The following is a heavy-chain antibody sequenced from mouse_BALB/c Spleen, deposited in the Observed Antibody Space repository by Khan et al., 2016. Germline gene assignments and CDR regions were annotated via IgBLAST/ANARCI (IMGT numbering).Heavy chain of an antibody. D-gene: IGHD2-4*01. Sequence: QVQLKQSGPEVVRPGVSVKISCKGSGYTFTDYAMHWVKQSHAKSLEWIGVISTYNGNTNYNQKFKGKATMTVDKSYSTAYMELARLTSEDYAIYYCAREGGLGRGVYAMDYWGQGTSVTVSS. CDR3: AREGGLGRGVYAMDY. CDR2: ISTYNGNT. V-gene: IGHV1S137*01. CDR1: GYTFTDYA. J-gene: IGHJ4*01.